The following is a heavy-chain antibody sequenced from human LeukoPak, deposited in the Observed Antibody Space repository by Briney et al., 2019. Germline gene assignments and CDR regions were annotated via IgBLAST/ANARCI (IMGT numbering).Heavy chain of an antibody. J-gene: IGHJ4*02. V-gene: IGHV3-23*01. Sequence: GGSLRLSCAASGFTFNNYAMSWVRQAPGKGLEWVSAISGGGGSTYYADSVKGRFTISRDNSKNTLYLQMNSLRAEDTAVYYCAKGARIAAARAHFDYWGQGTLVTVSS. CDR2: ISGGGGST. CDR3: AKGARIAAARAHFDY. CDR1: GFTFNNYA. D-gene: IGHD6-13*01.